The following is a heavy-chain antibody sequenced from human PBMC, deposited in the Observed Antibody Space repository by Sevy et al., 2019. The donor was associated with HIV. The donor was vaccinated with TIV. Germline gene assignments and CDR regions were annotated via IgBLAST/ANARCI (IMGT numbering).Heavy chain of an antibody. CDR2: MNPNSGNT. Sequence: ASVKVSCKASGYTFTNYDINWVRQATGQGLEWMGWMNPNSGNTGYAQKFQGRVTMTRNTSISTAYMEPRSLRSEDTAVYYCAGGTVLLGIVVVPAARGWFDPWGQGTLVTVSS. V-gene: IGHV1-8*01. D-gene: IGHD2-2*03. CDR1: GYTFTNYD. J-gene: IGHJ5*02. CDR3: AGGTVLLGIVVVPAARGWFDP.